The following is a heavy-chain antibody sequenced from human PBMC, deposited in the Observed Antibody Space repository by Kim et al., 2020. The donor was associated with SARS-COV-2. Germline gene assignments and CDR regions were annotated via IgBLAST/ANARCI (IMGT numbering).Heavy chain of an antibody. CDR3: AKGVGGSYSGTDY. CDR2: ISCNSGNI. Sequence: GGSLRLSCAASGFTFDDYAMHWVRQAPGKGLQWVSGISCNSGNIDYAASVKGRFTISRDNAKNYLYLQMNSLRVDDTALYYCAKGVGGSYSGTDYWGQGTLVTVSS. V-gene: IGHV3-9*01. J-gene: IGHJ4*02. CDR1: GFTFDDYA. D-gene: IGHD1-26*01.